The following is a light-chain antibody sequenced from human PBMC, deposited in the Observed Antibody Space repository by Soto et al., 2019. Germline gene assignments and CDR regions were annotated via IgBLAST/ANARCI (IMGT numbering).Light chain of an antibody. V-gene: IGKV1-5*01. Sequence: DIQMTPSHSTLSASVRDSVDVTLRASQSSSTWLAWYQQKPGRAPKLLIYDASSWESGVPSRFSGSGSGTDFTLTISGLQPDDFATYYCQQYHTFSIAFGQGTRLEIK. CDR1: QSSSTW. J-gene: IGKJ5*01. CDR3: QQYHTFSIA. CDR2: DAS.